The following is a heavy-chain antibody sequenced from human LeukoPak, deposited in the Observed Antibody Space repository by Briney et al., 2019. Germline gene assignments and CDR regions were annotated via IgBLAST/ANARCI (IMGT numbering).Heavy chain of an antibody. CDR1: GFTFSSYS. V-gene: IGHV3-48*01. D-gene: IGHD3-10*01. Sequence: PGGSLRLSCAASGFTFSSYSMNWVRQAPGKGLEWVSYISRSSSTIYYADSVKGRFTISRDNAKNSLYLQMNSLRAEDTAVYYCAREPYYYGSGSHMGNWFDPWGQGTLVTVSS. CDR3: AREPYYYGSGSHMGNWFDP. J-gene: IGHJ5*02. CDR2: ISRSSSTI.